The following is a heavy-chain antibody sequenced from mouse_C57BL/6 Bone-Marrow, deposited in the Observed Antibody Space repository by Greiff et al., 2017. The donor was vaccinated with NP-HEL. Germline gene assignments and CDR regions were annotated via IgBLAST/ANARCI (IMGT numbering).Heavy chain of an antibody. CDR2: ISSGGSYT. D-gene: IGHD1-1*01. V-gene: IGHV5-6*01. CDR1: GFTFSSYG. Sequence: EVQLVESGGDLVKPGGSLKLSCAASGFTFSSYGMSWVRQTPDKRLEWVATISSGGSYTYYPDSVKGRFTISRDNAKNTLYLQMSSLKSEDTAMYYCARGYYGSSYGFAYSGQGTLVTVSA. CDR3: ARGYYGSSYGFAY. J-gene: IGHJ3*01.